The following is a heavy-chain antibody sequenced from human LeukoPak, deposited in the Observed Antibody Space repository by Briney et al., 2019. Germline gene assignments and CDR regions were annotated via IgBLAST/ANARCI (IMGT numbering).Heavy chain of an antibody. CDR3: ARRLTQYDCFDP. CDR1: GYSVSSNSVT. V-gene: IGHV6-1*01. D-gene: IGHD2-2*01. CDR2: TYYRSTWYN. J-gene: IGHJ5*02. Sequence: SQTLSLTCAISGYSVSSNSVTWNWIRQSPSRVLEWLGRTYYRSTWYNDYAVSVRGRITVNPATSKNQFSLHLNSVTSEDTAVYYCARRLTQYDCFDPWGQGILVTVSS.